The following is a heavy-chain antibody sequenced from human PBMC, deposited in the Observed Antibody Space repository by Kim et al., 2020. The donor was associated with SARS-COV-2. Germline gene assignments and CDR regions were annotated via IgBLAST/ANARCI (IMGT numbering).Heavy chain of an antibody. CDR3: AKDGRYFDWTSPDY. J-gene: IGHJ4*02. CDR2: IWYDGSNK. D-gene: IGHD3-9*01. Sequence: GGSLRLSCAASGFTFSSYGMHWVRQAPGKGLEWVAVIWYDGSNKYYADSVKGRFTISRDNSKNTLYLQMNSLRAEDTAVYYCAKDGRYFDWTSPDYWGQGTLVTVSS. V-gene: IGHV3-33*06. CDR1: GFTFSSYG.